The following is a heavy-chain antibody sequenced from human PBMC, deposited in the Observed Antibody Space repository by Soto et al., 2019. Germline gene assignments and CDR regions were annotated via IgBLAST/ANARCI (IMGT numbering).Heavy chain of an antibody. Sequence: SETLSLTCTVSGGSITSSYWSWIRRPPGKGLEWIAYIYDTGISGYTPSTSYNPSLKSRATMSVDTSKSQFSLKLTSVTAADTAVYYCARGEDAFFYYGLDVWGQGITVTVSS. CDR3: ARGEDAFFYYGLDV. J-gene: IGHJ6*02. V-gene: IGHV4-59*01. CDR2: IYDTGISGYTPST. CDR1: GGSITSSY.